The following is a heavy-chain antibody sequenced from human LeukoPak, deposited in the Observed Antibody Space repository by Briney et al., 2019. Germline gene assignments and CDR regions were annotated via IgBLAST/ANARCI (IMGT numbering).Heavy chain of an antibody. CDR3: ARHLASSSGWYGDAFDI. CDR1: GGSISSYY. CDR2: IYYSGST. Sequence: PSETLSLTRTVSGGSISSYYWSWIRQPPGKGLEWIGYIYYSGSTNYNPSLKSRVTISVDTSKNQFSLKLSSVTAADTAVYYCARHLASSSGWYGDAFDIWGQGTMVTVSS. D-gene: IGHD6-19*01. V-gene: IGHV4-59*08. J-gene: IGHJ3*02.